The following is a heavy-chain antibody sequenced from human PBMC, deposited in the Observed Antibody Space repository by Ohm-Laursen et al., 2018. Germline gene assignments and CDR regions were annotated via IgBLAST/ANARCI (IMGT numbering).Heavy chain of an antibody. J-gene: IGHJ6*02. V-gene: IGHV1-2*02. D-gene: IGHD3-3*01. Sequence: EASVKVSCKASGYSFTGYYMHWVRQAPGQGLEWMGWINPNSGGTNFAQKFQGRVTMTRDTSITTAYMELSGLISDDTAVYYCVLGWSTGVDIWGQGTTVTVSS. CDR3: VLGWSTGVDI. CDR2: INPNSGGT. CDR1: GYSFTGYY.